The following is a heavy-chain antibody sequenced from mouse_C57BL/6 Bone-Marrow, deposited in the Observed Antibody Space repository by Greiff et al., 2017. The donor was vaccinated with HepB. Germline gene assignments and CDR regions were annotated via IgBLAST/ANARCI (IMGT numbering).Heavy chain of an antibody. D-gene: IGHD2-3*01. CDR3: ARSEDCYYDYAMDY. CDR1: GYTFTSYT. V-gene: IGHV1-4*01. CDR2: INPSSGYT. Sequence: QVQLQQSGAELARPGASVKMSCKASGYTFTSYTMHWVKQRPGQGLEWIGDINPSSGYTKYNQKFKDKATLTADKSSSTAYMQLSSLTSEDSAVYYCARSEDCYYDYAMDYWGQGTSVTVSS. J-gene: IGHJ4*01.